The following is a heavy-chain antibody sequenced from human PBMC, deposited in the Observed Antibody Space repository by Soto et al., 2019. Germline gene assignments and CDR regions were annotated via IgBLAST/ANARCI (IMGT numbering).Heavy chain of an antibody. CDR1: GFTFSSYS. CDR2: ISSSSSYI. CDR3: ARDFTYYYYYGMDV. D-gene: IGHD3-16*01. Sequence: EVQLVESGGGLVKPGGSLRLSSAASGFTFSSYSMNWVRQAPGKGLEWVSSISSSSSYIYYADSVKGRFTISRDNAKNSLYLQMNSLRAEDTAVYYCARDFTYYYYYGMDVWGQGTTVTVSS. V-gene: IGHV3-21*01. J-gene: IGHJ6*02.